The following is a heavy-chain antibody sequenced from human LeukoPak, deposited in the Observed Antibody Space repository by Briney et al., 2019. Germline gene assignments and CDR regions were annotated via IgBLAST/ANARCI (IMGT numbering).Heavy chain of an antibody. D-gene: IGHD7-27*01. V-gene: IGHV3-13*01. CDR2: IGTAGDT. CDR3: ARANWDDAFDI. Sequence: PGGSLRLSCAASGFILSNYRMNWVRQAPGKGLEWVSAIGTAGDTYYPGSVKGRFTISRENAKNSLYLQMNSLRAGDTAVYYCARANWDDAFDIWGQGIMVTVSS. J-gene: IGHJ3*02. CDR1: GFILSNYR.